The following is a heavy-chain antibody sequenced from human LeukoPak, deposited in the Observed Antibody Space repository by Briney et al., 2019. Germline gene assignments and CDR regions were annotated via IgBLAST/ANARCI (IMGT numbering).Heavy chain of an antibody. Sequence: GGSLRLSCAASGFTFSSYGMSWVRQAPGRGLEGVSAISGSGGSTYYADSVKGRFTISRDNAKTSLYLQMNSLRAEDTAVYYCARHYSGSGSYYAYFDFWGQGTLVTVSS. CDR3: ARHYSGSGSYYAYFDF. J-gene: IGHJ4*02. V-gene: IGHV3-23*01. D-gene: IGHD3-10*01. CDR1: GFTFSSYG. CDR2: ISGSGGST.